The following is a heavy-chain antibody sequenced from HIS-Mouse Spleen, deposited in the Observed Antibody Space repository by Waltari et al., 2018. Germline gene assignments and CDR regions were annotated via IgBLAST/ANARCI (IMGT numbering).Heavy chain of an antibody. CDR1: GGSFSGYY. V-gene: IGHV4-34*01. CDR2: INHSGST. CDR3: ARLTLPQIAGAGTAFDI. D-gene: IGHD6-13*01. J-gene: IGHJ3*02. Sequence: QVQLQQWGAGLLKPSETLSLTCAVYGGSFSGYYWGWIRQPPGKGLEWMGEINHSGSTTYTPSLKSRVTLSGDTSSNQFSVKLSSVTAAYPVVNYCARLTLPQIAGAGTAFDIWGQGTMVTVSS.